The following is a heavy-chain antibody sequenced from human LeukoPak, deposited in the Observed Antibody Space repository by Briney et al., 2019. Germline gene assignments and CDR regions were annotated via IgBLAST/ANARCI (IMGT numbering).Heavy chain of an antibody. CDR3: ACLTTADAFDI. CDR1: SGSISSSY. D-gene: IGHD3-22*01. CDR2: IYYSGST. J-gene: IGHJ3*02. V-gene: IGHV4-59*01. Sequence: NTSETLSLTCTVSSGSISSSYWSWIRQPPGKGLEWIGDIYYSGSTNQNPSLKSRVTISVDTSKNQFSLKLSSVTAADTAVYYCACLTTADAFDIWGQGTMVTVSS.